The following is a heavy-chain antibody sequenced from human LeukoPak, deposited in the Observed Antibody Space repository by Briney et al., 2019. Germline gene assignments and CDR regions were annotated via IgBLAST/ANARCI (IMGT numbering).Heavy chain of an antibody. D-gene: IGHD3-9*01. CDR1: DFSLSTPGMG. Sequence: QTLTLTCTFSDFSLSTPGMGVGWIRQPPGKALEWLAFIYYDDDKRYSPSLRSRLTITRDTSKNQVVLAMTNMDPVDTATYYCAHLVVTIDWRSYFDYWGQGALVTVSS. CDR3: AHLVVTIDWRSYFDY. CDR2: IYYDDDK. J-gene: IGHJ4*02. V-gene: IGHV2-5*02.